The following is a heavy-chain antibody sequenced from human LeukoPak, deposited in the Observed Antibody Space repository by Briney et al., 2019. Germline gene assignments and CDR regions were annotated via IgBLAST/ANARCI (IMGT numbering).Heavy chain of an antibody. CDR2: ISGSGGST. CDR1: GFTFSSYA. J-gene: IGHJ4*02. Sequence: GGSLRLSCAASGFTFSSYAMSWVRQAPGKGLEWVSAISGSGGSTYYADSVKGRFTIPRDNSKNTLYLQMNSLRAEDTAVYYCAKDRGGSSGWYYFDYWGQGTLVTVSS. CDR3: AKDRGGSSGWYYFDY. D-gene: IGHD6-19*01. V-gene: IGHV3-23*01.